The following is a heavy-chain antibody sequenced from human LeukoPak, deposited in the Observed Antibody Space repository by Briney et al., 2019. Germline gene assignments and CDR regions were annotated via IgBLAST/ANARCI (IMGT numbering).Heavy chain of an antibody. V-gene: IGHV3-66*01. CDR1: GFSDRSNY. CDR2: IYSGGST. Sequence: GGSLRLSCAVSGFSDRSNYMSWVRQAPGKGLEWVSVIYSGGSTYYADSVKGRFTISRDNSKHTLYLQMNSLRAEDTAVYYCSKWKAIVLVPAARSPIDYWGQGTLVTVSS. J-gene: IGHJ4*02. D-gene: IGHD2-2*01. CDR3: SKWKAIVLVPAARSPIDY.